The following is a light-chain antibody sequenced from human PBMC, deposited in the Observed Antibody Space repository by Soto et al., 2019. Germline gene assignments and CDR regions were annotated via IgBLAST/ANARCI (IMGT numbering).Light chain of an antibody. CDR1: QSISSW. V-gene: IGKV1-5*01. Sequence: DIHMTQSPSTLSASVGDIVTITCRASQSISSWLAWYQQKPGKAPKLLIYAAYTLESGVPSRFSASGSGTDFTLTINTLQPEDFATYYCQQSYSALMYTFGQGTKVDIK. J-gene: IGKJ2*01. CDR2: AAY. CDR3: QQSYSALMYT.